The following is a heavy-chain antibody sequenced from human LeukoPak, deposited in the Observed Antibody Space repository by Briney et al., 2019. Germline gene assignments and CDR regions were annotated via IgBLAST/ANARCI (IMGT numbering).Heavy chain of an antibody. Sequence: PGGSLRLSCAASGFTVSSNYMSWVRQAPGRGLEWVSVIYSGGSTYYADSVKGRFTISRDNSKNTLFLQMNSLRAGDTAVYYCIRGYGSGPGGYWGQGTLVTVSS. CDR1: GFTVSSNY. V-gene: IGHV3-66*01. CDR3: IRGYGSGPGGY. D-gene: IGHD2-15*01. J-gene: IGHJ4*02. CDR2: IYSGGST.